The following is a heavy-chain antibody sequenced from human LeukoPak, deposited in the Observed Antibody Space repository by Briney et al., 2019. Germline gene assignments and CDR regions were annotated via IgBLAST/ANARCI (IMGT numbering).Heavy chain of an antibody. Sequence: PSETLSLICSVYGGSFSGYYWSWIRQPPGKGLGWIGEINHSGSTNYNPSLKSRVTISVDTSKNQFSLKLSSVTAADTAVYCCARGFGVVVPAAKKVWGREYWFDPWGQGTLVTVSS. CDR1: GGSFSGYY. J-gene: IGHJ5*02. D-gene: IGHD2-2*01. CDR3: ARGFGVVVPAAKKVWGREYWFDP. V-gene: IGHV4-34*01. CDR2: INHSGST.